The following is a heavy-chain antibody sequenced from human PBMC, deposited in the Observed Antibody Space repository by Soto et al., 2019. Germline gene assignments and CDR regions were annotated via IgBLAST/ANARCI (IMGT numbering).Heavy chain of an antibody. V-gene: IGHV3-23*01. CDR1: GFTFSSYA. D-gene: IGHD2-2*01. Sequence: SGGSLRLSCAASGFTFSSYAMSWVRQAPGKGLEWVSAISGSGGSTYYADPVKGRFTISRDNSKNTLYLQMNSLRAEDTAVYYCAKDPPRYCSSTSCQNNWFDPWGQGTLVTVSS. CDR2: ISGSGGST. J-gene: IGHJ5*02. CDR3: AKDPPRYCSSTSCQNNWFDP.